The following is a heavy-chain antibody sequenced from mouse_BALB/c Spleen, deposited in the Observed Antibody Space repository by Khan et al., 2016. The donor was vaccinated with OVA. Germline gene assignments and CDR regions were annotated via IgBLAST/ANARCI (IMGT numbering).Heavy chain of an antibody. CDR3: AKGGYYDKSLFDY. CDR1: GFTFTDYY. V-gene: IGHV1-84*02. CDR2: IYPGSGNT. J-gene: IGHJ2*01. D-gene: IGHD1-1*01. Sequence: QLQQPGPELVKPGASVKISCKASGFTFTDYYIHWVKQKPGQGLEWIGWIYPGSGNTKYNEKFKDMATLTVDTSSTTAYMQLSSLTSEDTAVYFCAKGGYYDKSLFDYWGQGTTLTVSS.